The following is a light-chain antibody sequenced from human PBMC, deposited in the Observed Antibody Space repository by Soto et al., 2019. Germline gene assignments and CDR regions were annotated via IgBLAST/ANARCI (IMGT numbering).Light chain of an antibody. CDR1: QGIRND. J-gene: IGKJ1*01. Sequence: AIQMTQSPSSLSASVGDRVTITCRASQGIRNDLGWYQQKPGKAPKLLIYAASSLQSGVPSRFSGSGSGTDFTLTISRLQPEDFATYYCLKDYNYPWTFGQGEKVEIK. V-gene: IGKV1-6*01. CDR3: LKDYNYPWT. CDR2: AAS.